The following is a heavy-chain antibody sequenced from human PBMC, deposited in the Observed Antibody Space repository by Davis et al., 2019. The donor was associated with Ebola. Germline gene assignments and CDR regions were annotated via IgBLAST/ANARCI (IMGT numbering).Heavy chain of an antibody. CDR2: INHSGST. CDR3: VGGRWLI. D-gene: IGHD5-24*01. V-gene: IGHV4-34*01. J-gene: IGHJ3*02. Sequence: MPSETLSLTCAVYGGSFSGYYWSWIRQPPGKGLEWIGEINHSGSTNYNPSLKSRVTISVDTSKNQFSLKLSSAIAADTAVYYCVGGRWLIWGRGTMVTVSS. CDR1: GGSFSGYY.